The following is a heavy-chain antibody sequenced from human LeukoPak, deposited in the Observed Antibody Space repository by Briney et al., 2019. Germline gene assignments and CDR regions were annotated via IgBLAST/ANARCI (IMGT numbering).Heavy chain of an antibody. Sequence: GESLKISCKCSGYSFTSYLIGWVRQMPGKGLEWMGIIYPGDADTRYSPSFQSQVTISADKSISTAYLQWSSLEASDTAMYYCARHRGYGSGSYYPPWAYYYYMDVWGKGTTVTVPS. V-gene: IGHV5-51*01. CDR2: IYPGDADT. CDR1: GYSFTSYL. D-gene: IGHD3-10*01. J-gene: IGHJ6*03. CDR3: ARHRGYGSGSYYPPWAYYYYMDV.